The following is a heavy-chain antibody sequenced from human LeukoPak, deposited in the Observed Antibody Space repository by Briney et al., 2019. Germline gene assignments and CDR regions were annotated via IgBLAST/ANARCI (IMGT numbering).Heavy chain of an antibody. D-gene: IGHD5-18*01. J-gene: IGHJ4*02. CDR1: GFTFSSYA. CDR3: TTGYSYGEY. Sequence: GGSLRLSCAASGFTFSSYAMSWVRQAPGKGLEWVSVIYSGGHTYYADSVKGRFTISRDNSKNTLYLQMNSLRAEDTAMYYCTTGYSYGEYWGQGTLVTVSS. CDR2: IYSGGHT. V-gene: IGHV3-53*01.